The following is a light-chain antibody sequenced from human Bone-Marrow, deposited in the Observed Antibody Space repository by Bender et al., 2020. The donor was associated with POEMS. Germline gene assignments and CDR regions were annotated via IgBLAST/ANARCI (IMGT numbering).Light chain of an antibody. CDR3: SAWGDSLSGWV. J-gene: IGLJ3*02. CDR2: YDD. CDR1: SSNIGNHG. Sequence: QSVVTQPPSPSEAPRQRVTISCSGSSSNIGNHGVNWYQQLPGEAPKLLIYYDDLLTPGVSDRFSASKSGTSSDLAISELQSEDEALYLCSAWGDSLSGWVFGGGTKLTVL. V-gene: IGLV1-36*01.